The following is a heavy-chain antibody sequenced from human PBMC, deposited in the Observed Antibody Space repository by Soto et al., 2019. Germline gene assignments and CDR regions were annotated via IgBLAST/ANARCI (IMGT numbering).Heavy chain of an antibody. CDR2: IYNSGST. V-gene: IGHV4-59*01. J-gene: IGHJ5*02. CDR1: DDSISSYS. CDR3: ANLVRGGYSTNWFDP. D-gene: IGHD3-10*01. Sequence: VQLQESGPGLVKPSETLSLTCTVSDDSISSYSWSWIRQPPGKGLEWIGYIYNSGSTNYNPSLRSRVTISVDTSKNHFSLKLSSVTAADTAVYYCANLVRGGYSTNWFDPWGQGTLVTVSS.